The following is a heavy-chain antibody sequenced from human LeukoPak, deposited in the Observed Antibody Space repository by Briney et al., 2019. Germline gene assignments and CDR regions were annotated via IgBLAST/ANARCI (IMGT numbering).Heavy chain of an antibody. Sequence: GASVKVSCKAPGYTFTSLDINWVRQAPGQRLEWMGWMNPNWGYTGYAQKFQARVTMTRDTSIDTAYMELSSLRSDDTAVYYCARGITQGFDHWGQGTLVTVSS. CDR3: ARGITQGFDH. V-gene: IGHV1-8*01. CDR1: GYTFTSLD. CDR2: MNPNWGYT. D-gene: IGHD1-20*01. J-gene: IGHJ4*02.